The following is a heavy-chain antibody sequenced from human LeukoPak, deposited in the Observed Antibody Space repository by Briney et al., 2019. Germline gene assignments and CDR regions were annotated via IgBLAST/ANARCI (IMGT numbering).Heavy chain of an antibody. Sequence: ASVKVSCKASGGTFSSYAISWVRQATGQGLEWMGWMNPNSGNTGYAQKFQGRVTMTRNTSISTAYMELSSLRSEDTAVYYCARGQQPEDYWGQGTLVTVSS. CDR3: ARGQQPEDY. D-gene: IGHD1/OR15-1a*01. CDR2: MNPNSGNT. CDR1: GGTFSSYA. V-gene: IGHV1-8*02. J-gene: IGHJ4*02.